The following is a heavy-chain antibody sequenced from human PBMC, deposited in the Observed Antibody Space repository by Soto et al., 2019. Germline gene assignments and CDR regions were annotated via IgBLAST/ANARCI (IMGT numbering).Heavy chain of an antibody. CDR1: GGSISSYY. J-gene: IGHJ4*02. CDR3: ARVRRYCSSTSCYTYFDY. CDR2: IYYSGST. D-gene: IGHD2-2*02. V-gene: IGHV4-59*01. Sequence: SETLSLTCTVSGGSISSYYWSWIRQPPGKGLEWIGYIYYSGSTNYNPSLKSRVTISVDTSKNQFSLKLSSVTAADTAVYYCARVRRYCSSTSCYTYFDYWGQGTLVTVSS.